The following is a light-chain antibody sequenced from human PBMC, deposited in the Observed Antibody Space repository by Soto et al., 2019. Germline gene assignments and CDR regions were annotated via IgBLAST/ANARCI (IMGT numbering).Light chain of an antibody. J-gene: IGLJ2*01. Sequence: QSALTQPASVSGSPGQSITISCTGTSSDIGAYNYVSWYQQYPGKAPRLLIYAVSNRPSGVSDRFSGSKSGNTASLTISGVQAEDEAHYYCCSYGGRILVIFGEGTKLTVL. CDR2: AVS. CDR1: SSDIGAYNY. V-gene: IGLV2-14*01. CDR3: CSYGGRILVI.